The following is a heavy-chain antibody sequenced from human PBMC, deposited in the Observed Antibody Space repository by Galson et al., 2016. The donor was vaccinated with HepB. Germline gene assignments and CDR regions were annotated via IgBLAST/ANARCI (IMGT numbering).Heavy chain of an antibody. CDR3: ARRGPAIGALDD. J-gene: IGHJ4*02. CDR2: TYYTSKWNN. Sequence: CAISGDSVSSGSSSWDWIRQSPLRGLEWLGRTYYTSKWNNDYASSVKSRIAINPDTTKNQFSLQLNSVTPEDTAVYYCARRGPAIGALDDWGQGTLVTVSS. CDR1: GDSVSSGSSS. V-gene: IGHV6-1*01. D-gene: IGHD3-10*01.